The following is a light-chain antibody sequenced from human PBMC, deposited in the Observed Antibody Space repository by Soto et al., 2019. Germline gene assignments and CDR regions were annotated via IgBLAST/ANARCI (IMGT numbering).Light chain of an antibody. V-gene: IGKV1-39*01. CDR3: QQSRTTPWT. J-gene: IGKJ1*01. CDR1: QNIDIY. Sequence: DIQMTQSPASLSASIGDTVTIACRASQNIDIYLNWYQHKPGTVPKLLIYAASGLQTGVPSRFSGSGSGTDFSRTISSLQPEDFATYYCQQSRTTPWTFGQGTKVDIK. CDR2: AAS.